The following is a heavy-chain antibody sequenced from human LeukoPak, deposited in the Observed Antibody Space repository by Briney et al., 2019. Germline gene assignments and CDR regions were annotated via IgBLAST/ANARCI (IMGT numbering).Heavy chain of an antibody. J-gene: IGHJ4*02. CDR1: GFTFSSYW. CDR2: INSDGSGT. CDR3: TRGTGSYYSLGY. Sequence: GGSLRLSCAVSGFTFSSYWMHWVRQAPGKGLVWVSRINSDGSGTIYADSVQGRFTISRDNAKNTLYLQMNSLRAEDTAVYFCTRGTGSYYSLGYWGQGTLVTVSS. V-gene: IGHV3-74*01. D-gene: IGHD3-10*01.